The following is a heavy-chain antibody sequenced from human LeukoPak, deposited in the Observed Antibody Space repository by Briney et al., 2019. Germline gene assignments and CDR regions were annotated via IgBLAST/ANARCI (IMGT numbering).Heavy chain of an antibody. CDR3: ARLYDSSGDAFDI. D-gene: IGHD3-22*01. CDR1: GGSISSGGYS. V-gene: IGHV4-30-2*01. J-gene: IGHJ3*02. CDR2: IYHSGST. Sequence: PSQTLSLTCAVSGGSISSGGYSWSWIRQPPGKGLEWIGYIYHSGSTYYNPSLKSRVTISVDTSKNQFSLKLSSVTAADTAVYYCARLYDSSGDAFDIWGQGTMVTVSS.